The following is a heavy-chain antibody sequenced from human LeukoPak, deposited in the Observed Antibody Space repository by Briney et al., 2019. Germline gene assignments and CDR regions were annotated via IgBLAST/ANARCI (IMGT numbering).Heavy chain of an antibody. CDR2: IVPIFGTA. D-gene: IGHD3-10*01. J-gene: IGHJ6*03. V-gene: IGHV1-69*05. CDR1: GGTFSSYA. Sequence: GASVKVSCKASGGTFSSYAISWVRQAPGQGLEWMVGIVPIFGTANYAQKFQGRVTITTDESTSTAYMELSSLRSEDTAVYYCARARGDDSYYYYMDVWGKGTTVTVSS. CDR3: ARARGDDSYYYYMDV.